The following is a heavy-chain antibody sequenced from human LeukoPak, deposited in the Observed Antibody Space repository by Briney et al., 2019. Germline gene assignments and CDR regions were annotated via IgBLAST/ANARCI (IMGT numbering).Heavy chain of an antibody. V-gene: IGHV4-59*01. J-gene: IGHJ4*02. D-gene: IGHD6-13*01. CDR2: IYYSGST. CDR1: GGSISSYY. CDR3: ARAKAAAGVDY. Sequence: PSETLSLTCTVSGGSISSYYWSWVRQPPGKGLEWIGYIYYSGSTNYNPSLKSRVTISVDTSKNQFSLKLRSVTAADTADYYSARAKAAAGVDYWGQGTLVTVSS.